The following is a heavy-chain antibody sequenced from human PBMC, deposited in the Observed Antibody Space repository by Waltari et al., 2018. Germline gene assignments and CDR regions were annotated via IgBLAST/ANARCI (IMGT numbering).Heavy chain of an antibody. Sequence: QLQLQESGPRLVRPSETLSLTCRVPGVSLISNRDYWAWIRQSPGQGLAWIGTVSYSGTPYISPSLKSRVSVSRDTSKNQVSLILGSVTAADMAVYYCATYIGASVGTAAFDVWGQGTMGIGSS. CDR2: VSYSGTP. CDR3: ATYIGASVGTAAFDV. D-gene: IGHD5-12*01. V-gene: IGHV4-39*01. CDR1: GVSLISNRDY. J-gene: IGHJ3*01.